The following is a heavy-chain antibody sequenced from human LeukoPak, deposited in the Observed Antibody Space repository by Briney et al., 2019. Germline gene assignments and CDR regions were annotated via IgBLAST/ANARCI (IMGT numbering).Heavy chain of an antibody. V-gene: IGHV1-8*02. CDR1: GYTFTSYA. Sequence: GASVKVSCKASGYTFTSYAMNWVRQAPGQGLEWMGWMNPNSGNTGYAQKFQGRVTMTRNTSISTAYMELSSVKSEDTAVYYCAKVRGFYGGDAFDIWGQGTMVTVSS. CDR2: MNPNSGNT. J-gene: IGHJ3*02. CDR3: AKVRGFYGGDAFDI. D-gene: IGHD4-17*01.